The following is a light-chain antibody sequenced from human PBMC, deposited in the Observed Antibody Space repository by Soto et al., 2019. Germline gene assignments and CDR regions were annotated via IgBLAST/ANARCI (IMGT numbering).Light chain of an antibody. CDR3: QQYVSSPWA. V-gene: IGKV3-20*01. CDR2: GAS. CDR1: QSVTNSF. Sequence: EIVLAQSPGTLSLSPGERATLSCRASQSVTNSFLAWYQPKPGQAPRLLIYGASRRATGIPDRFTGSGSGTDFTLTISRLEPEDFAVYYCQQYVSSPWAFGQGTKVDIK. J-gene: IGKJ1*01.